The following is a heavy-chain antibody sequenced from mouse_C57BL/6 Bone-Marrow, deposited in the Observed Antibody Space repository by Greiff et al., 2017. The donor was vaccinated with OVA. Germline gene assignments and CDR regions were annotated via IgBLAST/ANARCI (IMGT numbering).Heavy chain of an antibody. Sequence: QVQLQQSGAELVRPGASVKLSCKASGYTFTDYYINWVKQRPGQGLEWIARIYPGSGNTYYNEKFKGKATLTAEKSSSTAYMQLSSLTSEDSAVYFCATGTRDYWGQGTTLTVSS. CDR1: GYTFTDYY. CDR3: ATGTRDY. CDR2: IYPGSGNT. J-gene: IGHJ2*01. V-gene: IGHV1-76*01. D-gene: IGHD4-1*01.